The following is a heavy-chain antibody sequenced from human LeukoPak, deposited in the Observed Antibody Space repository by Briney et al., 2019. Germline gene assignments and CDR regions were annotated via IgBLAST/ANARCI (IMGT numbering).Heavy chain of an antibody. V-gene: IGHV4-34*01. CDR2: INRGGST. D-gene: IGHD1-1*01. CDR3: ARGANNFYFDY. J-gene: IGHJ4*02. Sequence: TGGSLRLSCAASGFTFSRYAMSWVRQPPGKGLEWIGEINRGGSTDYNPSLKSRVTISEDTSKNQFSLKLSSVTAADTAVYYCARGANNFYFDYWGQGTLVTVSS. CDR1: GFTFSRYA.